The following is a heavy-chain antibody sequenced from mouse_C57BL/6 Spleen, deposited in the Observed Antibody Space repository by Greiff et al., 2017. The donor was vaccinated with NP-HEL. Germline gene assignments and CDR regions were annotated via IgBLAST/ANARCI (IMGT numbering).Heavy chain of an antibody. J-gene: IGHJ1*03. CDR1: GYTFTSYW. CDR3: VGVVARDWYFDV. V-gene: IGHV1-52*01. Sequence: QVQLQQPGAELVRPGSSVKLSCKASGYTFTSYWMHWVKQRPIQGLEWIGNIDPSDSETHYNQKFKDKATLTVDKSSSTAYMQLSSLTSEDSAVYYCVGVVARDWYFDVWGTGTTVTVSS. D-gene: IGHD1-1*01. CDR2: IDPSDSET.